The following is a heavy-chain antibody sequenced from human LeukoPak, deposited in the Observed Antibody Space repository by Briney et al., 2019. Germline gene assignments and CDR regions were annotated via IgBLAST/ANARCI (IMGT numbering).Heavy chain of an antibody. V-gene: IGHV3-23*01. Sequence: GGSLRLSCAASGFTLSSYAMSWVRQGPGKGLEWVSAISVSGNTYHADSVKGRFTISRDSSKNTLYLQMNSLRAGDAAVYYCAKQVGSTSYYYFDYWGQGTLVTVSS. CDR2: ISVSGNT. CDR3: AKQVGSTSYYYFDY. CDR1: GFTLSSYA. J-gene: IGHJ4*02. D-gene: IGHD2-2*01.